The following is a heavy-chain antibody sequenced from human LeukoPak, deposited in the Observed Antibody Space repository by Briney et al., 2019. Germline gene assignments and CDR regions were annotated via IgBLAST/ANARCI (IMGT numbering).Heavy chain of an antibody. V-gene: IGHV3-30*04. CDR3: ARDRRGSGYDPGVWFDP. CDR1: GFTFSRYA. CDR2: ISDDGSIT. D-gene: IGHD5-12*01. Sequence: GGSLRLSCAASGFTFSRYAMHWVRQAPGKGLEWVAVISDDGSITIYAEPVKGRFTISRDNSENTLYLQMNSLRSDDTAVYYCARDRRGSGYDPGVWFDPWGQGTLVTVSS. J-gene: IGHJ5*02.